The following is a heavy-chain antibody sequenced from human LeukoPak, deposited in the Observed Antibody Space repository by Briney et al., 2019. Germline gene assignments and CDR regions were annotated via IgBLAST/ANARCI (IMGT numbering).Heavy chain of an antibody. Sequence: GGSLRLSCAASGFHLNGYYMNWVGQAPGKGLEGVSLIYSCGSTSYADPVQRRFTISKHNSRNTVYLQMNSLRVEDTAVYYCAKDPGGGYCSSPSCWDVWGQETTVTVSS. CDR1: GFHLNGYY. D-gene: IGHD2-2*01. CDR2: IYSCGST. V-gene: IGHV3-66*03. CDR3: AKDPGGGYCSSPSCWDV. J-gene: IGHJ6*02.